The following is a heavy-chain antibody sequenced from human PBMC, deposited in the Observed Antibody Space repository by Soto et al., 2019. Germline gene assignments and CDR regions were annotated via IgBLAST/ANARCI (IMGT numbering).Heavy chain of an antibody. CDR2: IIPILGIA. J-gene: IGHJ6*04. V-gene: IGHV1-69*02. CDR1: GGTFSSNT. CDR3: ARGYCSGGSCTGMDV. D-gene: IGHD2-15*01. Sequence: SVKVCCKASGGTFSSNTSSWVRQATGQGLEWMGRIIPILGIANYAQKFQGRVTITAGKSTSTAYMELSSLRSEDTAVYYCARGYCSGGSCTGMDVRGKGTTVTVPS.